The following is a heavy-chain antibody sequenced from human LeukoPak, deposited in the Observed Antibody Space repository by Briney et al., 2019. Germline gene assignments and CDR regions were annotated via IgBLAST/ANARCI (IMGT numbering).Heavy chain of an antibody. V-gene: IGHV4-30-2*01. J-gene: IGHJ4*02. CDR2: IYHTGSN. CDR1: GGSISSGSYS. D-gene: IGHD1-26*01. CDR3: ARPSIVGATDFDY. Sequence: SETLSLTCAVSGGSISSGSYSWSWIRQPPGKGLEWIGYIYHTGSNYYNPSLKSRVTISVDRSKNQFSLKLSSVTAADTAVYYCARPSIVGATDFDYWGQGTLVTVSS.